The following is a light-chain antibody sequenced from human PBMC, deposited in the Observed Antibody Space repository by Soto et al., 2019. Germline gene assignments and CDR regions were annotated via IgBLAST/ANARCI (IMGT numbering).Light chain of an antibody. CDR2: GAS. V-gene: IGKV3-15*01. CDR1: QSVSSY. CDR3: QLYSNWPIT. J-gene: IGKJ5*01. Sequence: EIGTTLSPATLSVTPGEIATLSCRASQSVSSYLAWYQQKPGQAPRLLIYGASTRATGIPARFSGSGPGTEFILTISSLQSEDFALYYCQLYSNWPITFGQGTRQEIK.